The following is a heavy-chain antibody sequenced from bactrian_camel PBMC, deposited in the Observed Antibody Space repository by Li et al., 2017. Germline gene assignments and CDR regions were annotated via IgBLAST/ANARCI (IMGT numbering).Heavy chain of an antibody. Sequence: QLVESGGGSVQAGETLRLSCAASGYTSSSYCMGWFRQVPGKEREGIAAIAPDGTTPHADSVKGRFTISQDNAKNTVYLQIDSLKPEDTAMYYCAAARWWPIDSGSYCPPLWRGANFGYWGHGTQVTVS. V-gene: IGHV3S53*01. J-gene: IGHJ6*01. D-gene: IGHD2*01. CDR2: IAPDGTT. CDR1: GYTSSSYC. CDR3: AAARWWPIDSGSYCPPLWRGANFGY.